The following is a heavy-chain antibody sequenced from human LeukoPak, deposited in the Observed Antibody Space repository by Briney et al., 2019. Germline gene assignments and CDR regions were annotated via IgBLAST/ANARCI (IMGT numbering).Heavy chain of an antibody. CDR2: IYPGDSDT. V-gene: IGHV5-51*01. J-gene: IGHJ5*02. D-gene: IGHD1-14*01. CDR1: GYSFTSYW. CDR3: ARQPLTSYNWFDP. Sequence: GESLKISCKGSGYSFTSYWIAWVRQMPGKGLEWVGIIYPGDSDTRYSPSFQGQVTISADNSISTAYLQWNSLKDSDTAMYYCARQPLTSYNWFDPWGQGTLVTVSS.